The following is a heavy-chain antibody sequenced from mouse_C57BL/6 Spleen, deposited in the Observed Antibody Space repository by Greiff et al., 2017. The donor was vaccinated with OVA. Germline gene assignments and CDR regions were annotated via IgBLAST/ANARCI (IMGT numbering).Heavy chain of an antibody. CDR1: GYAFSSYW. J-gene: IGHJ2*01. V-gene: IGHV1-80*01. D-gene: IGHD2-5*01. Sequence: QVQLQQSGAELVKPGASVKISCKASGYAFSSYWMNWVKQRPGKGLEWIGQIYPGDGDTNYNGKFKGKATLTSDKSSSTAYMQLSSLTSEDSAVYFCARVGYSNLGYFDYWGQGTTLTVSS. CDR3: ARVGYSNLGYFDY. CDR2: IYPGDGDT.